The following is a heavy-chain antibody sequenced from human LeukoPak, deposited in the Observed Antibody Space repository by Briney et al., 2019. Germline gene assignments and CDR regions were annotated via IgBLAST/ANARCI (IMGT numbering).Heavy chain of an antibody. V-gene: IGHV1-24*01. CDR2: FDPEDGET. J-gene: IGHJ4*02. CDR1: GYTLTELS. CDR3: ATGGKYSSSWYNFDY. D-gene: IGHD6-13*01. Sequence: ASVKVSCKVSGYTLTELSMHWVRQAPGKGLEWMGGFDPEDGETICAQKFQGRVTMTEDTSTDTAYMELSSLRSEDTAVYYCATGGKYSSSWYNFDYWGQGTLVTVSS.